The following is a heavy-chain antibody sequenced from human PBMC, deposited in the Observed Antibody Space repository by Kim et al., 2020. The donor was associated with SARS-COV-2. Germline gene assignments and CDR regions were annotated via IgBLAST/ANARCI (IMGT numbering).Heavy chain of an antibody. D-gene: IGHD3-16*02. CDR2: FDPEDGET. CDR3: ATDLISLGRLGELSYFDY. Sequence: ASVKVSCKVSGYTLTELSMHWVRQAPGNGLEWMGGFDPEDGETIYAQKFQGRVTMTEDTSTDTAYMELSSLRSEDTAVDYCATDLISLGRLGELSYFDYWGQGTLVTVSS. V-gene: IGHV1-24*01. J-gene: IGHJ4*02. CDR1: GYTLTELS.